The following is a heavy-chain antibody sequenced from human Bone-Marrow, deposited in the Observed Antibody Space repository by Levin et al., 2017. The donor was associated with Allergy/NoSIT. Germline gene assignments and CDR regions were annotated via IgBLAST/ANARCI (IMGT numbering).Heavy chain of an antibody. CDR1: GFTFSSYS. CDR2: ISSSSSYI. CDR3: ARVVISGYSSGEYWFDP. Sequence: GESLKISCAASGFTFSSYSMNWVRQAPGKGLEWVSSISSSSSYIYYVDSVKGRFTISRDNAKNSLYLQMNSLRAEDTAVYYCARVVISGYSSGEYWFDPWGQGTLVTVSS. V-gene: IGHV3-21*06. D-gene: IGHD6-19*01. J-gene: IGHJ5*02.